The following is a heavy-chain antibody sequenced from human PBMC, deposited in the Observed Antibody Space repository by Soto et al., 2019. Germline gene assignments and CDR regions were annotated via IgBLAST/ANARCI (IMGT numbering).Heavy chain of an antibody. Sequence: QVQLVQSGAEVKKPGASVKVSCKASGYTFTSYGISWVRQAPGQGLEWMGWISAYNGNTNYAQKLQGRVTMTTDTATSTAYMALRSLRSDDTAVYYCARDGEGYCSGGSCYPYYYYYGMDVWGQGTTVTVSS. CDR3: ARDGEGYCSGGSCYPYYYYYGMDV. D-gene: IGHD2-15*01. V-gene: IGHV1-18*01. CDR2: ISAYNGNT. J-gene: IGHJ6*02. CDR1: GYTFTSYG.